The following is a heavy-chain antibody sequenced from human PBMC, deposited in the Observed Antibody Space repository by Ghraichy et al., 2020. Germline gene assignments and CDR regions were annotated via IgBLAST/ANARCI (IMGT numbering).Heavy chain of an antibody. CDR2: SNAVGTDT. V-gene: IGHV3-23*01. D-gene: IGHD4/OR15-4a*01. J-gene: IGHJ5*02. Sequence: ETLSLTCAASGFTFGSYAMTWVRQGPGKGLEWVATSNAVGTDTHYAGSVKGRFTISRDNSKSTLYLQMNSLTDEDTAVYFCAKGGTLSAFDPWGQGTLVTVSS. CDR3: AKGGTLSAFDP. CDR1: GFTFGSYA.